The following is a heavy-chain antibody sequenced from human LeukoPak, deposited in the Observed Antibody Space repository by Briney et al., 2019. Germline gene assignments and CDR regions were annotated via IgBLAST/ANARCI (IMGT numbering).Heavy chain of an antibody. CDR2: ISYDGSNK. J-gene: IGHJ4*02. D-gene: IGHD5-12*01. CDR1: GFTFSSYA. V-gene: IGHV3-30*04. Sequence: PGGSLRLSCAASGFTFSSYAMHWVRQAPGKGLEWVAVISYDGSNKYYADSVKGRFTISRDNSKNTLYLQMNSLGAEDTAVYYCASGGYSGYENRDWGQGTLVTVSS. CDR3: ASGGYSGYENRD.